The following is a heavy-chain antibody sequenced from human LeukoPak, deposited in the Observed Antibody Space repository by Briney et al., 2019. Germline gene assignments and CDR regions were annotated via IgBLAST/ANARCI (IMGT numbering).Heavy chain of an antibody. CDR3: ARVFGYSFGYDYLDY. V-gene: IGHV3-7*01. J-gene: IGHJ4*02. D-gene: IGHD5-18*01. CDR2: IKQDGSEK. Sequence: GGSLRLSCAASGFTFSSYWMSWVRQAPGKGLEGVANIKQDGSEKYYVDSVKGRFTISRDNAKNSLYLQMNSLRAEDTAVYYCARVFGYSFGYDYLDYWGQGTLFSVSS. CDR1: GFTFSSYW.